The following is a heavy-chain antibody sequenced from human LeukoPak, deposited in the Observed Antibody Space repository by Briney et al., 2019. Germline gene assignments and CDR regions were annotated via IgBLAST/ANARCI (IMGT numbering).Heavy chain of an antibody. D-gene: IGHD3-22*01. CDR1: GYSFSTYW. Sequence: HGESLKISCQGSGYSFSTYWIGWVRQMPGKGLEWMGIIYPGDSDTRYSPSFQGQVTISADKSISTAYLQWSSLKASDTAMYYCARRHSSLTLDYWGQGTLVTVSS. V-gene: IGHV5-51*01. J-gene: IGHJ4*02. CDR3: ARRHSSLTLDY. CDR2: IYPGDSDT.